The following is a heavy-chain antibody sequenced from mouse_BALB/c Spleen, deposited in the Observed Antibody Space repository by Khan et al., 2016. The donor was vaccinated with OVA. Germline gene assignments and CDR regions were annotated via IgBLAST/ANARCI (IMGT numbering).Heavy chain of an antibody. V-gene: IGHV9-3-1*01. Sequence: QIQLVQSGPELKKPGETVKISCKASGYTFTNYGINWVKQAPGKGLKWMGWINTYTGEPTYADDFKGRFAFSLETSANTAYLQINNLKNEDTAIYFCARGARYDKALHALDYWGQGTSVTVSS. CDR2: INTYTGEP. J-gene: IGHJ4*01. CDR3: ARGARYDKALHALDY. D-gene: IGHD2-14*01. CDR1: GYTFTNYG.